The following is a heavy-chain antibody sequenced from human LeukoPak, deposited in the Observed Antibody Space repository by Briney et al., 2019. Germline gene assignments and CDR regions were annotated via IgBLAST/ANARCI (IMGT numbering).Heavy chain of an antibody. CDR3: AEGDPDAFDI. D-gene: IGHD3-16*01. Sequence: SETLSLTCAVYGGSFSGYYWSWIRQPPGKGLEWIGEINHSGSTNYNPSLKSRVTISVDTSKNQFSPKLSSVTAADTAVYYCAEGDPDAFDIWGQGTMVTVSS. J-gene: IGHJ3*02. CDR1: GGSFSGYY. V-gene: IGHV4-34*01. CDR2: INHSGST.